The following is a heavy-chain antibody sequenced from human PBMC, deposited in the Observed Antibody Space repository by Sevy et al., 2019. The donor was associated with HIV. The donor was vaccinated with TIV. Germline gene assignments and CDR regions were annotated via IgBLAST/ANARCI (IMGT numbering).Heavy chain of an antibody. J-gene: IGHJ4*02. V-gene: IGHV3-33*01. CDR1: GFTFSSYG. D-gene: IGHD3-22*01. CDR3: ALNYYDSSGSSFFFDY. CDR2: IWYDGGNK. Sequence: GGSLRLSCAASGFTFSSYGMHWVRQAPGKGLEWVAVIWYDGGNKYYTDSVKGRFTISRVNSKNTLYLQMNRLRAEDTAVYYCALNYYDSSGSSFFFDYWGQGTLVTVSS.